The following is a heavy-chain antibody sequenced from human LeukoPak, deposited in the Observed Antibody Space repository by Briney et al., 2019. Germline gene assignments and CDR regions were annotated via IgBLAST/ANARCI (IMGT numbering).Heavy chain of an antibody. CDR3: ARARRDGYNHPFDY. D-gene: IGHD5-24*01. J-gene: IGHJ4*02. CDR1: GGSISSGSYY. V-gene: IGHV4-61*02. Sequence: SQTLSLTCTVSGGSISSGSYYWSWIRQPAGKGLEWIGRIYTSGSTNYNPSLKSRVTISVDTSKNQFSLKLGSVTAADTAVYYCARARRDGYNHPFDYWGQGTLVTVSS. CDR2: IYTSGST.